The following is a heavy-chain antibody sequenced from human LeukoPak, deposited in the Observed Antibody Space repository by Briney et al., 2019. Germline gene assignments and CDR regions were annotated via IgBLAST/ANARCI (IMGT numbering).Heavy chain of an antibody. Sequence: GASVKVSCKASGDTFSSYAISWVRQAPGQGLEWMGGIIPIFGTANYAQKFQGRVTITAGESTSTAYMELSSLRSEDTAVYYCARHGERSTYYDILTATLDYWGQGTLVTVSS. CDR3: ARHGERSTYYDILTATLDY. CDR2: IIPIFGTA. CDR1: GDTFSSYA. D-gene: IGHD3-9*01. J-gene: IGHJ4*02. V-gene: IGHV1-69*13.